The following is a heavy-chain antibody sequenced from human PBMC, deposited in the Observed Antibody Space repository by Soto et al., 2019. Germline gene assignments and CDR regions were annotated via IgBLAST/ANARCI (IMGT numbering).Heavy chain of an antibody. Sequence: GGSLRLSCAASGFTFSSYGMHWVRQAPGKGLEWVAVIWYDGSNKYYADSVKGRFTISRDNSKNTLYLQRNSLRAEDTAVYYCARDIWVRRKSAYMDVWVKGTTVTVSS. D-gene: IGHD3-10*01. J-gene: IGHJ6*03. CDR2: IWYDGSNK. V-gene: IGHV3-33*01. CDR1: GFTFSSYG. CDR3: ARDIWVRRKSAYMDV.